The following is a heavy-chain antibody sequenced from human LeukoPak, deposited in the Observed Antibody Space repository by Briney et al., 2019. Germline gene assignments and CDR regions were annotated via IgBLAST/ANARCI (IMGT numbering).Heavy chain of an antibody. V-gene: IGHV3-48*04. CDR2: ISSGSSTI. CDR3: ARDCRTVIIGYYYYMDV. CDR1: GFTFSDCS. Sequence: GGSLRLSCAGSGFTFSDCSMNWVRQAPGKGLEWVSYISSGSSTIYYADSVKGRFTISRDNAKNSLFLQMNSLRAEDTALYYCARDCRTVIIGYYYYMDVWGKGTTVTASS. J-gene: IGHJ6*03. D-gene: IGHD3-10*01.